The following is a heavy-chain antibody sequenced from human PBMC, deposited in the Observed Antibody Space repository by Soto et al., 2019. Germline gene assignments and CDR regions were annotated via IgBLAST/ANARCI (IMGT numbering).Heavy chain of an antibody. CDR2: IKSKTDGGTT. J-gene: IGHJ6*03. CDR3: TTARVEYSSSRNKLWFGELFNYYYYYMDV. D-gene: IGHD3-10*01. CDR1: GFTFSNAW. V-gene: IGHV3-15*01. Sequence: GGSLRLSCAASGFTFSNAWMSWVRQAPGKGLEWVGRIKSKTDGGTTDYAAPVKGRFTISRDDSKNTLYLQMNSLKTEDTAVYYCTTARVEYSSSRNKLWFGELFNYYYYYMDVWGKGTTVTVSS.